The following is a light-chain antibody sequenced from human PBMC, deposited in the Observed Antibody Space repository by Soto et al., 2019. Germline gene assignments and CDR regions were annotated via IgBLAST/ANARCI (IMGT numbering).Light chain of an antibody. J-gene: IGKJ4*01. CDR3: QQGSSTPLT. CDR1: ETITSH. CDR2: EAS. V-gene: IGKV1-39*01. Sequence: DIQMTQSPSSLSASVGDRVTITCRAGETITSHLSWYQLKPGRAPQLLIYEASSLQSGVPSRFSGSGSGTDFTLTINNLLPEDFATYYCQQGSSTPLTFGGGTRVEI.